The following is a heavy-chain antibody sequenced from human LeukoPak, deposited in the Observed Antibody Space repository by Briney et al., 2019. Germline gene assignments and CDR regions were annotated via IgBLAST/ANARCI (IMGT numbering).Heavy chain of an antibody. CDR2: INPNSGGT. Sequence: ASVKVSCKGSGYTFTGYYMHWVRQAPGQGLEWMGWINPNSGGTNYAQKFQGRVTMTRDTSISTAYMELSRLRSDDTAVYYCATSHSSGWYTRFDPWGQGTLVTVSS. V-gene: IGHV1-2*02. J-gene: IGHJ5*02. CDR1: GYTFTGYY. CDR3: ATSHSSGWYTRFDP. D-gene: IGHD6-19*01.